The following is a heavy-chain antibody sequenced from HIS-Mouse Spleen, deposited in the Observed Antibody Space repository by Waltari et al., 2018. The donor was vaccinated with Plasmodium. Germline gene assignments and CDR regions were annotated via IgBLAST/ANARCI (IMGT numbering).Heavy chain of an antibody. Sequence: EVQLLESGGGLVQPGGSLRLSCAASGFTFSSYAMSWVRQGPGKGLEWVSDISGRGGSTYYGDSVKGRFTISRDNSKNTLYLQMNSLRAEDTAVYYCAKTIKYYDILTGYPFDYWGQGTLVTVSS. CDR1: GFTFSSYA. V-gene: IGHV3-23*01. CDR3: AKTIKYYDILTGYPFDY. D-gene: IGHD3-9*01. CDR2: ISGRGGST. J-gene: IGHJ4*02.